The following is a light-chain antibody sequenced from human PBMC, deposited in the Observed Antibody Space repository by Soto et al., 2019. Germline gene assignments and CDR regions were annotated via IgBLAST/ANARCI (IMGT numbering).Light chain of an antibody. CDR2: EVS. Sequence: QSALTQPASVSGSPGQSITISCTGTSSDVGGYNYVSWYQQHPGKAPKFIIYEVSNRPSGVSNRFSGSKSGNTASLTISGPQEEDEADYYCSSFTSGTTLVFGGGTKVTV. CDR3: SSFTSGTTLV. J-gene: IGLJ3*02. CDR1: SSDVGGYNY. V-gene: IGLV2-14*01.